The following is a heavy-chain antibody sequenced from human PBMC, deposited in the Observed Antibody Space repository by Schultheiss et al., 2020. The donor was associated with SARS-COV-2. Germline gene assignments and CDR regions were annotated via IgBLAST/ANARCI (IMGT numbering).Heavy chain of an antibody. D-gene: IGHD5-18*01. J-gene: IGHJ4*02. CDR3: VRHTVTSWIQLWQLDS. Sequence: GESLKISCKGSGYSFSFYWITWVRQMPGKGLEWMGRIDPSDSYTNYSPSFQGHVTISADKSITTAYLQWSSLKASDTAMYYCVRHTVTSWIQLWQLDSWGQGTLVTVSS. CDR1: GYSFSFYW. CDR2: IDPSDSYT. V-gene: IGHV5-10-1*01.